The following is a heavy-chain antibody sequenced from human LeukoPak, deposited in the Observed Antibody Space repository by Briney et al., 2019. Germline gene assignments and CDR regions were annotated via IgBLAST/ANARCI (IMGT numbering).Heavy chain of an antibody. CDR3: ARAYKLLDGYMFDP. D-gene: IGHD5-18*01. CDR1: GGSISSGGYY. Sequence: SETLSLTCTVSGGSISSGGYYWSWIRQHPGKGLEWIGYTYYSGSTYYNPSLKSRVTISVDTSKNQFSLKLSSVTAADTAVYYCARAYKLLDGYMFDPWGQGTLVTVSS. J-gene: IGHJ5*02. CDR2: TYYSGST. V-gene: IGHV4-31*03.